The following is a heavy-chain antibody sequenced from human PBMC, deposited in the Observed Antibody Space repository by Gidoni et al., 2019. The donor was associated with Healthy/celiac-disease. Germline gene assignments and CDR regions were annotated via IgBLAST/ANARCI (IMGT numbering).Heavy chain of an antibody. Sequence: QVQLQESGPGLVKPSETLSLTCTVSGGSISSYYWSWIRQPPGKGLEWIGYIYYSGSTNYNPSLKSRVTISVDTSKNQFSLKLSSVTAADTAVYYCARRNGLSGFDPWGQGTLVTVSS. CDR2: IYYSGST. CDR1: GGSISSYY. D-gene: IGHD1-1*01. V-gene: IGHV4-59*08. CDR3: ARRNGLSGFDP. J-gene: IGHJ5*02.